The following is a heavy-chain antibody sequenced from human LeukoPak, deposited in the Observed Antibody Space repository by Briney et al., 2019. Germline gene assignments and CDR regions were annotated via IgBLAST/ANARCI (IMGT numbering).Heavy chain of an antibody. J-gene: IGHJ3*02. Sequence: GGSLRLSCAASGFTFSSYSMNWVRQAPGKGLEWVSSISSSSSYIYYADSVQGRFTISRDNAKNSLYLQMNSLRAEDTAVYYCARAGGYCSSTSCYLTAFDIWGQGTMVTVSS. CDR2: ISSSSSYI. CDR1: GFTFSSYS. V-gene: IGHV3-21*01. CDR3: ARAGGYCSSTSCYLTAFDI. D-gene: IGHD2-2*01.